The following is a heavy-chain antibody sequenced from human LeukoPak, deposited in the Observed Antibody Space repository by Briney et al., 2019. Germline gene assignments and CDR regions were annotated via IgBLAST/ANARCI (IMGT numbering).Heavy chain of an antibody. CDR2: ISGSGDTT. CDR1: GFTLSSYA. D-gene: IGHD5-24*01. Sequence: PGGSLRLSCAASGFTLSSYAMSWVRQAPGKGLEWVSAISGSGDTTYYADSVKGRFTISRDSSRNTLYLHMNSLRAEDTAVYYCAKVESRVKDWMEHWGKGTLVTVSS. V-gene: IGHV3-23*01. CDR3: AKVESRVKDWMEH. J-gene: IGHJ5*02.